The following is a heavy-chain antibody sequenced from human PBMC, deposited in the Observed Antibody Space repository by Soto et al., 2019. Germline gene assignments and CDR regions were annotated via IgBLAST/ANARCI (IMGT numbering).Heavy chain of an antibody. J-gene: IGHJ4*02. D-gene: IGHD5-12*01. Sequence: VHLQESGPGLIKPSGTLSLTCAVSGGSISSNWWRWVSQPPGRGVEWIGEIYHSGSTKYNPSLMKRVNMSMDKSQTHLSLTLNAVTAADTAVYYCARHIAVSATRGCDCWGRGTRVPVSS. CDR2: IYHSGST. CDR1: GGSISSNW. CDR3: ARHIAVSATRGCDC. V-gene: IGHV4-4*02.